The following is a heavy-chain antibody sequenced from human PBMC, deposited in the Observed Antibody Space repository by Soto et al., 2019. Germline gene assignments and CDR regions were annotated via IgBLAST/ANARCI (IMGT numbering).Heavy chain of an antibody. D-gene: IGHD3-3*01. CDR3: ARRYYDFWSGYHQGIDY. J-gene: IGHJ4*02. CDR1: GFTFSSYG. Sequence: GGSLRLSCAASGFTFSSYGMHWVRQAPGKGLEWVAVIWYDGSNKYYADSVKGRFTISRDNSKNTLYLQMNSLRAEDTAVYYCARRYYDFWSGYHQGIDYWGQGTLVTVSS. V-gene: IGHV3-33*01. CDR2: IWYDGSNK.